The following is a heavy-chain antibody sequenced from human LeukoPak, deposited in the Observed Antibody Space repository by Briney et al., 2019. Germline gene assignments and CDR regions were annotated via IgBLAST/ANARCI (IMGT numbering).Heavy chain of an antibody. CDR3: ARGRWWFAGRPPHYMDV. CDR2: IYHSGST. D-gene: IGHD6-6*01. Sequence: SETLSLTCTVSGYSISSGYHWGWIRQPPGKGLEWIGSIYHSGSTYYNPSLKSRVTISVDTSKNQFSLKLSSVTAADTAVYYCARGRWWFAGRPPHYMDVWGKGTTVTVSS. V-gene: IGHV4-38-2*02. J-gene: IGHJ6*03. CDR1: GYSISSGYH.